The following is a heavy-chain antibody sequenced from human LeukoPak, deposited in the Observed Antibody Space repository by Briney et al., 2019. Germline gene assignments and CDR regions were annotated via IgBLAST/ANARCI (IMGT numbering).Heavy chain of an antibody. V-gene: IGHV5-51*01. CDR1: GYSFTSYW. J-gene: IGHJ4*02. CDR2: IYPGDSDT. CDR3: ARGKQQLVELDY. Sequence: GESLKISCKGSGYSFTSYWIAWGRQMPRKGLEWMGIIYPGDSDTRYSPSFQGQVTISADKSIRTAYLQWSSLKASDTALYYCARGKQQLVELDYWGQGTLVTVSS. D-gene: IGHD6-13*01.